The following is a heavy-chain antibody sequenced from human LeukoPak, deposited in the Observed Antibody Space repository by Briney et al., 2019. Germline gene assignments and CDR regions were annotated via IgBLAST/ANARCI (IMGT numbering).Heavy chain of an antibody. J-gene: IGHJ5*02. D-gene: IGHD2-2*01. CDR1: GFTFSSYW. Sequence: PGGSLRLSCAASGFTFSSYWMSWVRQAPGKGREGVANIKQDGSEKYYVDSVKGRFTISRDNAKNSLYLQTNSLRAEDTAVYYCARDIHCSSTSCYPFVDWFDPWGQGTLVTVSS. CDR3: ARDIHCSSTSCYPFVDWFDP. CDR2: IKQDGSEK. V-gene: IGHV3-7*01.